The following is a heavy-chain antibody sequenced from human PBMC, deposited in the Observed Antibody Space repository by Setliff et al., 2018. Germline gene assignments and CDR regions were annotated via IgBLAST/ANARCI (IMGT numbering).Heavy chain of an antibody. D-gene: IGHD2-2*03. V-gene: IGHV4-61*09. CDR3: ARDPGYPSGVAGGFDT. CDR2: VSSRGNT. CDR1: GGPISSSNYY. J-gene: IGHJ3*02. Sequence: PSETLSLTCTVSGGPISSSNYYWSWIRQTAGNGLEWIGHVSSRGNTNYNPSLKSRVTISIDTSSKHFSLILTSVTAADTAVYYCARDPGYPSGVAGGFDTWGQGTTVTVSS.